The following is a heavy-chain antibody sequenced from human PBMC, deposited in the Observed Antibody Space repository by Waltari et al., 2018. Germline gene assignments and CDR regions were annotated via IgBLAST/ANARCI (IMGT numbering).Heavy chain of an antibody. CDR3: ARDKTPVDY. Sequence: EVQLVESGGGLVQPGGSLRLSGAASGLLFSTYSMNWVRQAPGKGLEWLSYISGSSRTIYYEGSVKGRCTISRDNAKNSLYLHMNSLRAEDTAIYYCARDKTPVDYRGQGTLVTVSS. D-gene: IGHD2-15*01. CDR2: ISGSSRTI. CDR1: GLLFSTYS. V-gene: IGHV3-48*04. J-gene: IGHJ4*02.